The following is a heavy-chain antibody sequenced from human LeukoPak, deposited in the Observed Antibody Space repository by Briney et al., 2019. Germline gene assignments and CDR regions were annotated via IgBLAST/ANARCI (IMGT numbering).Heavy chain of an antibody. D-gene: IGHD6-13*01. V-gene: IGHV4-59*01. Sequence: SSETLSLTCTVSGSYIRSYYWSWIRQPPGKGLEWIGYIYYSGSTNYNPSLKSRVTISVDTSKKQLSLKLSSVTAADTAVYYCARVYYSSSYDYWYFDLWGRGTLVTVSS. CDR2: IYYSGST. J-gene: IGHJ2*01. CDR1: GSYIRSYY. CDR3: ARVYYSSSYDYWYFDL.